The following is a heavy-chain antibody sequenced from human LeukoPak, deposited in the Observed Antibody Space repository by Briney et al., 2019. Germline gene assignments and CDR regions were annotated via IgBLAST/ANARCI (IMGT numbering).Heavy chain of an antibody. J-gene: IGHJ4*02. V-gene: IGHV3-7*01. D-gene: IGHD6-19*01. CDR1: GFTFSSYW. CDR3: AYSSGPPYFDY. Sequence: GGSLRLSCAASGFTFSSYWMSWVRQAPGEGLEWVANIKQDGSEKYYVDSVKGRFTISRDNAKNSLYLQMNSARAEDTAVYYCAYSSGPPYFDYWGQGTLVTVSS. CDR2: IKQDGSEK.